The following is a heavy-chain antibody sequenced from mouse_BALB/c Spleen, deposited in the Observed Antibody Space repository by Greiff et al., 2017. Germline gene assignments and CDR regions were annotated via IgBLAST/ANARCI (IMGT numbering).Heavy chain of an antibody. D-gene: IGHD1-1*01. Sequence: VQLVESGPGLVAPSQSLSITCTVSGFSLTGYGVYWVRQPPGKGLEWLGMIWGDGSTDYNSALKSRLSISRDNSKSQVFLKMNSLQTDDTARYYCARDNPITTALDDWGQGTTLTVSS. CDR1: GFSLTGYG. CDR2: IWGDGST. V-gene: IGHV2-6-7*01. CDR3: ARDNPITTALDD. J-gene: IGHJ2*01.